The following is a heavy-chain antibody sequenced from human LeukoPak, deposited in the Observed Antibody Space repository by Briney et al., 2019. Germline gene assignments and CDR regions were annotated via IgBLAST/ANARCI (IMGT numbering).Heavy chain of an antibody. CDR1: GFTFSTYS. CDR3: ARDQSDYYGSGSYSEGSY. Sequence: PGGSLRLSCAASGFTFSTYSMKWVRQAPGKGLEWVSYISSSSGTIYYADSVKGRFTISRDNAKNSLYLQMNGLRDEDTAVYYCARDQSDYYGSGSYSEGSYWGQGTLVTVPS. D-gene: IGHD3-10*01. J-gene: IGHJ4*02. CDR2: ISSSSGTI. V-gene: IGHV3-48*02.